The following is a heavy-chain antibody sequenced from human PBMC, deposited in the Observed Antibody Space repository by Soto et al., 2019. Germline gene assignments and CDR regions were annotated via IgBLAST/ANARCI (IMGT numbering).Heavy chain of an antibody. CDR1: GGTFSTYA. CDR2: IIPIFGTT. D-gene: IGHD1-26*01. J-gene: IGHJ4*02. Sequence: QVQLVQSGAEVKKPGSSVKVSCKASGGTFSTYAITRVRQAPGQGLEWLGGIIPIFGTTDYARKFQGRVTITAAESTSPVFIELSSLTSEDTAVYYCARGVGAYYFAYWGQGTLVTVSS. V-gene: IGHV1-69*01. CDR3: ARGVGAYYFAY.